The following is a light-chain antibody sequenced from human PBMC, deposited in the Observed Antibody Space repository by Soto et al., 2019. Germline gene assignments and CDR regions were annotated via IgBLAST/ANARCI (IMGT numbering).Light chain of an antibody. V-gene: IGKV4-1*01. CDR1: QSVLYSSNNKNY. J-gene: IGKJ1*01. CDR3: QQYYSTFWT. CDR2: WAS. Sequence: DIVMTQSPYSLAVSLGERATINCKSSQSVLYSSNNKNYVAWDQQKPGQPPKLLIYWASTRESGVPDRFSGSGSGTDFTLTISSMQAEDVAVYCCQQYYSTFWTFGQGTKVEIK.